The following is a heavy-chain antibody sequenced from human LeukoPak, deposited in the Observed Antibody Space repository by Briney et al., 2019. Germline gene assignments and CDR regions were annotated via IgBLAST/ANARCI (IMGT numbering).Heavy chain of an antibody. J-gene: IGHJ4*02. CDR1: GFTFSSYA. CDR2: ISGSGGST. CDR3: AKGRTLIWFGELSPFDY. V-gene: IGHV3-23*01. Sequence: GGSLRLSRAASGFTFSSYAMSWVRQAPGKGLEWVSAISGSGGSTYYADSVKGRFTISRDNSKNTLYLQMNSLRAEDTAVYYCAKGRTLIWFGELSPFDYWGQGTLVTVSS. D-gene: IGHD3-10*01.